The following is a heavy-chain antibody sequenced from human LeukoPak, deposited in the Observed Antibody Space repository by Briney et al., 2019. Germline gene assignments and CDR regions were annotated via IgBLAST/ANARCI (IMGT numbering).Heavy chain of an antibody. V-gene: IGHV3-20*04. CDR2: INWNGGST. CDR3: AKDIAAVVGATGFDY. D-gene: IGHD1-26*01. J-gene: IGHJ4*02. Sequence: GGSLRLSCAASGFTFDDYGMSWVRQAPGKGLEWVSGINWNGGSTGYADSVKGRFTISRDNAKNSLYLQMNSLRAEDTALYYCAKDIAAVVGATGFDYWGQGTLVTVSS. CDR1: GFTFDDYG.